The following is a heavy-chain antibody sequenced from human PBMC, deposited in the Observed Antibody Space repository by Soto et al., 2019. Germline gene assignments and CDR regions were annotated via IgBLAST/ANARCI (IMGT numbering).Heavy chain of an antibody. CDR2: IKQDGSEE. J-gene: IGHJ6*02. Sequence: GGSLRLSCAASGFTFSTYWMSWVRQAPGKGLEWVANIKQDGSEEFYVDSVKGRFTISRDNAKNSLYLQMNSLRAEDTAVYYCASGVVVALDYGMDVWGQGTTVTVSS. D-gene: IGHD3-22*01. CDR3: ASGVVVALDYGMDV. V-gene: IGHV3-7*01. CDR1: GFTFSTYW.